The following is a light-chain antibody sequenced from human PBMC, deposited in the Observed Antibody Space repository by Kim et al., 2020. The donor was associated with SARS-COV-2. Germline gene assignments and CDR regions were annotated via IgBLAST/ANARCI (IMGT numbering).Light chain of an antibody. CDR3: ATWDDSLSGPV. V-gene: IGLV1-44*01. CDR2: SNN. J-gene: IGLJ3*02. Sequence: GPGVTISCSGSTSNIGSKTVSWYQHHPGPAPNLLIYSNNLRPSGVPDRFSASKAGTSASLAISGLKSEDEGDYYCATWDDSLSGPVFGGGTKLTVL. CDR1: TSNIGSKT.